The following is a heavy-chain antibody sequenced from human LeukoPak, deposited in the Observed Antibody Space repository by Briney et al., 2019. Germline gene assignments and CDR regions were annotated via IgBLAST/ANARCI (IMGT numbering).Heavy chain of an antibody. CDR3: AGAGTYYLDN. J-gene: IGHJ4*02. V-gene: IGHV4-4*02. D-gene: IGHD3-10*01. CDR1: GGSISSNW. CDR2: IEDRGNT. Sequence: SGTLSLTCAVSGGSISSNWWSWVRQPPGRGLEWIGEIEDRGNTNYNPSLKSRVTISVDKSKNQFSLKLSSLTAADTAVYYCAGAGTYYLDNWGQGTLVTVSS.